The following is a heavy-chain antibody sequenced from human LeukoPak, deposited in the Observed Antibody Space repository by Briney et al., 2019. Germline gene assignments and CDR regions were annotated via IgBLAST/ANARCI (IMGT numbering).Heavy chain of an antibody. CDR2: ISGSGGTT. CDR3: AKETTTGITPGIDY. V-gene: IGHV3-23*01. Sequence: GGSLRLSCAASGLTFSSHAMSWVRQAPGKGLEWVTAISGSGGTTYYADFVKGRFTISRDNSKNTVYLQMNSLRAEDTAVYFCAKETTTGITPGIDYWGQGTLVTVAS. D-gene: IGHD4-23*01. J-gene: IGHJ4*02. CDR1: GLTFSSHA.